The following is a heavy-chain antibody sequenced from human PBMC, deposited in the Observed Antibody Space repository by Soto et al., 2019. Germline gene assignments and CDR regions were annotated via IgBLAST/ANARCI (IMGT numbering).Heavy chain of an antibody. CDR3: ARTTLSTVVTPRHFDY. D-gene: IGHD4-17*01. J-gene: IGHJ4*02. Sequence: QVQLVQSGAEVKKPGASVKVSCNASGYTFTNYDINWVRQATGQGLEWMGWMNPNSGDTGYAQKFQGRVTMTMDTSISTAYMELSSLRSEDTAVYYCARTTLSTVVTPRHFDYWGQGTLVTVSS. V-gene: IGHV1-8*01. CDR2: MNPNSGDT. CDR1: GYTFTNYD.